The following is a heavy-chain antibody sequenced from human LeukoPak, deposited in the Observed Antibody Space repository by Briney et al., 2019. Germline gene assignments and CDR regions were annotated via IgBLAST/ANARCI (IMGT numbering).Heavy chain of an antibody. J-gene: IGHJ3*02. CDR3: ARQRNDAFDI. V-gene: IGHV3-33*05. CDR1: GFTFSSYS. Sequence: GGSLRLSCAASGFTFSSYSMHWVRQAPGKGLEWVAFIQYDGNTIFYADSVKGRFTISRDNAKNSLYLQMNSLRAEDTAVYYCARQRNDAFDIWGQGTMVTVSS. CDR2: IQYDGNTI.